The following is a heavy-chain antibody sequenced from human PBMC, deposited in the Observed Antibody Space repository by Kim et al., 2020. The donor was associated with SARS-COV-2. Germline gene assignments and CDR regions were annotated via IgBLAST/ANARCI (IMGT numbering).Heavy chain of an antibody. V-gene: IGHV4-59*01. CDR2: IYYSGST. D-gene: IGHD3-10*01. Sequence: SETLSLTCTVSGGSISSYYWSWIRQPPGKGLEWIGYIYYSGSTNYNPSLKSRVTISVDTSKNQFSLKLSSVTAADTAVYYCATGQYYGSGSYYNPIDAFDIWGQGTMVTVSS. CDR1: GGSISSYY. CDR3: ATGQYYGSGSYYNPIDAFDI. J-gene: IGHJ3*02.